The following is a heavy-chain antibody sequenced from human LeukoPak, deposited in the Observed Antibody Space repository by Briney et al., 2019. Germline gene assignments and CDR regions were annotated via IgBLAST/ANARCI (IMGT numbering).Heavy chain of an antibody. D-gene: IGHD3/OR15-3a*01. V-gene: IGHV1-2*06. Sequence: ASVKVSCKASGYTFTGYYIHWVRRAPGQGREWMGRINPNTGGTNYAQKFQGRVTMTRDTSISTAYMELSRLTSDDTAVYYCARVGVDLWFDPWGQGTLVTVSS. J-gene: IGHJ5*02. CDR3: ARVGVDLWFDP. CDR2: INPNTGGT. CDR1: GYTFTGYY.